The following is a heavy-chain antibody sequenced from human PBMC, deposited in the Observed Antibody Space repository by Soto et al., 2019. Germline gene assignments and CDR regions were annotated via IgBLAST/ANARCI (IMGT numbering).Heavy chain of an antibody. CDR1: GFTFSHYT. D-gene: IGHD2-21*02. Sequence: PGGSLRLSCVASGFTFSHYTLNWVRRAPGKGLEWVSTISDRPTGHTHYAESVRGRFTISRDDSRDTVFLQMDSLRAEDTAVYYCTPRMTAQFDYWGQVVLVTVSS. V-gene: IGHV3-23*01. CDR3: TPRMTAQFDY. CDR2: ISDRPTGHT. J-gene: IGHJ4*02.